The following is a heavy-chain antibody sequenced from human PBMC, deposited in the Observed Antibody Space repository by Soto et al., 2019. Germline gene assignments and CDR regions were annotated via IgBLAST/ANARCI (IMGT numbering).Heavy chain of an antibody. Sequence: QTGGSLRLSCAASGFTFSSYAMSWVRQAPGKGLEWVSAISGSGGSTYYADSVKGRFTISRDNSKNTLYLQMNSLRAEDTAVYYCAKDAYYYGSGLKNWFDPWGQGTLVTVPQ. J-gene: IGHJ5*02. CDR1: GFTFSSYA. CDR2: ISGSGGST. CDR3: AKDAYYYGSGLKNWFDP. D-gene: IGHD3-10*01. V-gene: IGHV3-23*01.